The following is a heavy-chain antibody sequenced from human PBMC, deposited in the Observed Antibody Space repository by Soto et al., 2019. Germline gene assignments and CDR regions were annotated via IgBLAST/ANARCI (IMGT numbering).Heavy chain of an antibody. Sequence: GASVKVSCKASGYTFTSYGISWVRQAPGQGLEWMGWISAYNGNTNYAQKLQGRVTMTTDTSTSTAYMELRSLRSDDTAVYYCARVKGLHLGELSLGDFDYWGQGTLVTVS. J-gene: IGHJ4*02. CDR1: GYTFTSYG. CDR3: ARVKGLHLGELSLGDFDY. D-gene: IGHD3-16*02. CDR2: ISAYNGNT. V-gene: IGHV1-18*01.